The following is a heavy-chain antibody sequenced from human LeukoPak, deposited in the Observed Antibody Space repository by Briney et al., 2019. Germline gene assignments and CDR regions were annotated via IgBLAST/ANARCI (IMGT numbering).Heavy chain of an antibody. CDR1: GFTFSSYA. J-gene: IGHJ3*02. D-gene: IGHD6-19*01. V-gene: IGHV3-30-3*01. CDR2: ISYDGSNK. CDR3: ATGGSGWYWDAFDI. Sequence: GGSLRLSCAASGFTFSSYAMHWVRRAPGKGLEWVAVISYDGSNKYYADSVKGRFTISRDNSKNTLYLQMNSLRAEDTAVYYCATGGSGWYWDAFDIWGQGTMVTVSS.